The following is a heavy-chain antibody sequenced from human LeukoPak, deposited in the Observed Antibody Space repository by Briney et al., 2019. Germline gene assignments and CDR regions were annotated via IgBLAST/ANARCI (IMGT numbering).Heavy chain of an antibody. Sequence: GGSLRLSCAASGFTFSSYWMSWVRQAPGKGLEWVANIKQDGSEKYYVDSVKGRFTISRDNSKNTLYLQMNSLRAEDTAVYYCARVWAAAQGGPWFDPWGQGTLVTVSS. CDR3: ARVWAAAQGGPWFDP. J-gene: IGHJ5*02. D-gene: IGHD6-13*01. V-gene: IGHV3-7*03. CDR2: IKQDGSEK. CDR1: GFTFSSYW.